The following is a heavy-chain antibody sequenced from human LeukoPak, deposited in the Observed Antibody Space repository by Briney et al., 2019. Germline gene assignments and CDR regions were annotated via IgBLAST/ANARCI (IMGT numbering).Heavy chain of an antibody. CDR2: IIPIFGTA. CDR1: GGTLTSYA. Sequence: GASVKLSCKASGGTLTSYAISWVRHAPGQGLEWMGGIIPIFGTANYAQKFQGRVTITADESTSTAYMELSSLRSEDTAVYYCARSSASIVVVPAAMHYYYGMDVGGKGTTVTVSS. V-gene: IGHV1-69*13. CDR3: ARSSASIVVVPAAMHYYYGMDV. D-gene: IGHD2-2*01. J-gene: IGHJ6*04.